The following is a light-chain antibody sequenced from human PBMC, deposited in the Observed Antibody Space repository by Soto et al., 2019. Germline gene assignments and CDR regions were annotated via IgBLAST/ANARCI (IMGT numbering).Light chain of an antibody. CDR3: QHFGSSPLT. V-gene: IGKV3-20*01. J-gene: IGKJ4*01. CDR1: QSVSSSY. CDR2: GAS. Sequence: EIVLTQSPGTLSLSPGERATLSCRASQSVSSSYLAWYQQKPAQAPRLLLYGASSRATRIPARFSGSGSGTDFTLPIRRLELEFLAVYYCQHFGSSPLTCGGGTRGDIK.